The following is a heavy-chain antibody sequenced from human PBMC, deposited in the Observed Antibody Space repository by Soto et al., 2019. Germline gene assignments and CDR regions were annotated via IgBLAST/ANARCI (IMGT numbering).Heavy chain of an antibody. CDR2: MNPNSGNT. J-gene: IGHJ5*02. CDR3: ARGFSSTNLNGFGP. Sequence: QVQLVQSGAEVKKPGASVKVSCKTSGYTFTSYDINWVRQASGQGLEWMGWMNPNSGNTGYAQKFQGRVTMTRNTSITTAYMELNSLRSEDTAVYYFARGFSSTNLNGFGPWGLGTLVTVSS. V-gene: IGHV1-8*01. D-gene: IGHD2-2*01. CDR1: GYTFTSYD.